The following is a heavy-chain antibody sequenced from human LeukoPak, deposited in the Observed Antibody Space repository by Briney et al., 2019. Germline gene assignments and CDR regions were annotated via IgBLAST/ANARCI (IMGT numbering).Heavy chain of an antibody. CDR2: MNPNSGNT. J-gene: IGHJ4*02. V-gene: IGHV1-8*01. CDR1: GYTFTSYD. CDR3: ARGKYCSGGSFYSPLDY. D-gene: IGHD2-15*01. Sequence: RASVKVSCKASGYTFTSYDINWVRQATGQGLEWMGWMNPNSGNTGYAQKFQGRVTMTRNTSISTAYMELSSLRSEDTAVYYCARGKYCSGGSFYSPLDYWGQGTLVTVSS.